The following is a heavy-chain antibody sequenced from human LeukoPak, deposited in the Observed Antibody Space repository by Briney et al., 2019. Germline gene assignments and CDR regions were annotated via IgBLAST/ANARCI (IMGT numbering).Heavy chain of an antibody. Sequence: ASVKVSCKSSGYIFNNYAINWVRQAPGQGLEWMGWINTNTGNPTYARGFTGRFVFSSDTSVRMAYLQISSLKAEDTAVYYCARSNNDGDYLGVGFDYWGQGTLDTVSS. CDR2: INTNTGNP. V-gene: IGHV7-4-1*04. CDR1: GYIFNNYA. D-gene: IGHD3-16*01. CDR3: ARSNNDGDYLGVGFDY. J-gene: IGHJ4*02.